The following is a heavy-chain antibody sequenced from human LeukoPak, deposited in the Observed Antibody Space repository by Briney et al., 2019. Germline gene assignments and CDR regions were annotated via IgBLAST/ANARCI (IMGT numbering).Heavy chain of an antibody. V-gene: IGHV3-7*01. CDR2: IKQDGSEK. J-gene: IGHJ6*02. CDR1: GFTFSSYW. CDR3: ARDTWITLGYYYYGMDV. D-gene: IGHD3-16*01. Sequence: GSLRLSCAASGFTFSSYWMSWVRQAPGKGLEWVANIKQDGSEKYYVDSVKGRFTISRDNAKNSLYLQMNSLRAEDTAAYYCARDTWITLGYYYYGMDVWGQGTTVTVSS.